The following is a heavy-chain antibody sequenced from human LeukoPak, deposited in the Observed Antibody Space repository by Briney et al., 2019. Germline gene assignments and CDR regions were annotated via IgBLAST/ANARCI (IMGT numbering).Heavy chain of an antibody. Sequence: GRSLRLSCAASGFTFSSYAMHWVRQAPGKGLEWVAVISYDGSNKYYADSVKGRFTISRDNSKNTLYLQMSSLRAEDTAVYYCARSIVVVNPPFDYWGQGTLVTVSS. V-gene: IGHV3-30*04. CDR2: ISYDGSNK. D-gene: IGHD3-22*01. CDR1: GFTFSSYA. CDR3: ARSIVVVNPPFDY. J-gene: IGHJ4*02.